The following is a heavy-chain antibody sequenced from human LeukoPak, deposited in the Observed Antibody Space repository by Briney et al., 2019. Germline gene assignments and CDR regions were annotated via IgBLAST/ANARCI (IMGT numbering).Heavy chain of an antibody. V-gene: IGHV3-66*01. CDR3: ARAFDSSSLDS. CDR2: IYSCGST. CDR1: GFTVSTNY. Sequence: GGSLRLSCAASGFTVSTNYMSWVRQAPGEGLEWVSVIYSCGSTHYADSVKRRFTISRDNSRNTLFLQMNSLRAEDTAVYYCARAFDSSSLDSWGQGPPVTVSS. D-gene: IGHD6-6*01. J-gene: IGHJ4*02.